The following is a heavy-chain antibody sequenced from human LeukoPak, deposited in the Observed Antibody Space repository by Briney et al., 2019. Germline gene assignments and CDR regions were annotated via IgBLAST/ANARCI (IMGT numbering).Heavy chain of an antibody. CDR1: GFTFSSSW. CDR2: IREDGSEK. D-gene: IGHD2-8*01. CDR3: ARGPTNGQAFDY. V-gene: IGHV3-7*01. J-gene: IGHJ4*02. Sequence: PGGPLRLSCAASGFTFSSSWMTWVRQAPGKGLEWVASIREDGSEKTSVDSVKGRFTISRDNAKNSLYLQMDSLRAEDTAVYYCARGPTNGQAFDYWGQGTLVSVSS.